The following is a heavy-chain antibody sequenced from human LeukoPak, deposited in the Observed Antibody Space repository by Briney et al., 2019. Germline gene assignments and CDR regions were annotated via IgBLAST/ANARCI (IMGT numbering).Heavy chain of an antibody. CDR1: GGSFSGYY. CDR3: ARDTDTAYFDY. V-gene: IGHV4-59*01. D-gene: IGHD5-18*01. Sequence: SETLSLTCAVYGGSFSGYYWSWIRQPPGKGLEWIGYIYYSGSTNYNPSLKSRVTISVDTSKNQFSLKLSSVTAADTAVYYCARDTDTAYFDYWGQGTLVTVSS. J-gene: IGHJ4*02. CDR2: IYYSGST.